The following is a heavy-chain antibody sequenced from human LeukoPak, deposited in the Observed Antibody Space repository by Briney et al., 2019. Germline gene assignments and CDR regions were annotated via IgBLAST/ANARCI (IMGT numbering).Heavy chain of an antibody. Sequence: PSETLSLTCTVSGYSISSGYYWGLIRQPPGKGLEWIGSIYHRGSTYYNPSLKSRVTISVDTSKNQFSLKLSSVTAADPAVYYCARNGYCSGGSCKPKFDYWGQGTLVTVSS. V-gene: IGHV4-38-2*02. CDR1: GYSISSGYY. J-gene: IGHJ4*02. CDR2: IYHRGST. CDR3: ARNGYCSGGSCKPKFDY. D-gene: IGHD2-15*01.